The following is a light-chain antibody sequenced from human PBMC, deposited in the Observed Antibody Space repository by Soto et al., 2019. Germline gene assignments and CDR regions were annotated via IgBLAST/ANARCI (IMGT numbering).Light chain of an antibody. J-gene: IGKJ4*01. CDR1: QSLVYKDGNTY. CDR2: SVS. CDR3: MQGTHWPLT. V-gene: IGKV2-30*01. Sequence: DVVMTQSPLSLPVTLGQPASISCRSSQSLVYKDGNTYLNWFQQRPGQSPRRLIYSVSNRDSGVTARFSGSGSGTDFTLKISRVEAEDVGVYYCMQGTHWPLTVGGGTRVEIK.